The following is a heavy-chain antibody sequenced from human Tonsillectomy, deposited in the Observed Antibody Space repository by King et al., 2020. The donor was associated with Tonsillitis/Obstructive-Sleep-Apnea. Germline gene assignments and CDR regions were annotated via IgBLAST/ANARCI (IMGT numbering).Heavy chain of an antibody. Sequence: QLQESGPGLVKPSETLSLTCTVSGASISSTGYYWGWIRQPPGKGLEWIGTIYYSGSTYYNPSLKSRVTISVDMSKNQFSLKLSSVTAADTAVYYCAEGPPDAVEIWGQGTMVTVSS. CDR2: IYYSGST. CDR3: AEGPPDAVEI. CDR1: GASISSTGYY. V-gene: IGHV4-39*01. J-gene: IGHJ3*02.